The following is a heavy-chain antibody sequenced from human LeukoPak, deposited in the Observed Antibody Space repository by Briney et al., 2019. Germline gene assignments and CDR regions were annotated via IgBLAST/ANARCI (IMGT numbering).Heavy chain of an antibody. CDR3: ARGDFWSGYWGP. V-gene: IGHV1-2*02. CDR2: INPNSGGT. CDR1: GYTFTGYY. D-gene: IGHD3-3*01. Sequence: ASVKVSCKASGYTFTGYYMHWVRQAPGQGLEWMGWINPNSGGTNYAQKFQGRVTMTRDTSISTAYMELSRLGSDDTAVYYCARGDFWSGYWGPWGQGTLVTVSS. J-gene: IGHJ5*02.